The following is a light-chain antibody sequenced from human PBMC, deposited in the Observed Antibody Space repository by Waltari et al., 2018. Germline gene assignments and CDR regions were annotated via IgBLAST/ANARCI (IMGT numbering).Light chain of an antibody. V-gene: IGLV2-23*02. CDR3: CSYAGSDTFVV. CDR2: EVN. Sequence: QSALTQPASVSGSPGQSITISCTGTSSDVGGYNLVSWYQQHPGKAPKLMIYEVNKRPSGVSNRFSGSKSGNTASLTISGLQAEDEADYYCCSYAGSDTFVVFGGGTKLTVL. CDR1: SSDVGGYNL. J-gene: IGLJ2*01.